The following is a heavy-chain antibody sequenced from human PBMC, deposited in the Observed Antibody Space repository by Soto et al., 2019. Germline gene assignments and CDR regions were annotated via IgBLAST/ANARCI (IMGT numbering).Heavy chain of an antibody. CDR2: IYYSGST. V-gene: IGHV4-31*03. CDR1: GGSISSGGYY. CDR3: ASGRGWAWVIGAFDI. J-gene: IGHJ3*02. D-gene: IGHD2-21*01. Sequence: QVQLQESGPGLVKPSQTLSLTCTVSGGSISSGGYYWSWIRQHPGKGLEWIGYIYYSGSTYYNPCLKGRVTISVDTSKNQFSLKLSSVTAADTAVYYCASGRGWAWVIGAFDIWGQGTMVTVSS.